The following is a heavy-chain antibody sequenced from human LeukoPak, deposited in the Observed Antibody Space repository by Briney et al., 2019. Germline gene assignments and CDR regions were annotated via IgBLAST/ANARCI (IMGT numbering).Heavy chain of an antibody. J-gene: IGHJ4*02. CDR3: ARVGFSPEPDY. V-gene: IGHV4-59*12. CDR1: GGSISSYY. CDR2: IYYSGST. D-gene: IGHD1-14*01. Sequence: SETLSLTCTVSGGSISSYYWSWIRQPPGKGLEWIGYIYYSGSTYYNPSLKSRVTISVDTSKNQFSLKLSSVTAADTAVYYCARVGFSPEPDYWGQGTLVTVSS.